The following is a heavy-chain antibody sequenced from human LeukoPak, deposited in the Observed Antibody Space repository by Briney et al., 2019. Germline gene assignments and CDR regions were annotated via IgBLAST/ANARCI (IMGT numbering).Heavy chain of an antibody. D-gene: IGHD3-3*01. CDR3: ARGRGLGVVSPYFDY. Sequence: GSLRLSCVVSGFNVSNNYIIWVRQAPGDGLERVSVIYGDGRTSHSASVRGRFTISRDNSKNIVSLQMNNLRAEDTAVYYCARGRGLGVVSPYFDYWGQGTLVTVSS. V-gene: IGHV3-53*01. J-gene: IGHJ4*02. CDR2: IYGDGRT. CDR1: GFNVSNNY.